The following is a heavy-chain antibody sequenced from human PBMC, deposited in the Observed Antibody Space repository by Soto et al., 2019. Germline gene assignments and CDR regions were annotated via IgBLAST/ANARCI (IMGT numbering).Heavy chain of an antibody. V-gene: IGHV1-58*01. J-gene: IGHJ4*02. CDR2: IVVGSGNT. CDR3: AAVPYYYDTSGTYFDY. Sequence: QMQLVQSGPEVKKPGTSVKVSCKASGFTFPSSAVQWVRQARGQRLEWIARIVVGSGNTNYAQKFQERLTISRDMSTNTAYMELSSQRSEDTAVYYCAAVPYYYDTSGTYFDYWGQGTLVTVSS. CDR1: GFTFPSSA. D-gene: IGHD3-22*01.